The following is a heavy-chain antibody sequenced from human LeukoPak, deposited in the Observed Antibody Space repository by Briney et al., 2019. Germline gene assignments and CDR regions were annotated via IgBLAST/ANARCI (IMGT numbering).Heavy chain of an antibody. CDR3: ARDPKPEGFDY. CDR1: GGSISSYY. CDR2: IYTSGST. J-gene: IGHJ4*02. V-gene: IGHV4-4*07. Sequence: PSETLSLTCTVSGGSISSYYWSWIRQPAGKGLEWIGRIYTSGSTNYNPSLKSRVTISVDKSKNQFSLKLSSVTAADTAVYYCARDPKPEGFDYWGQGTLVTASS.